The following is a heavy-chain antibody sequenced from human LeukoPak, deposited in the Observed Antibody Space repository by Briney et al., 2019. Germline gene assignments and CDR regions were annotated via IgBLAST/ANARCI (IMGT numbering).Heavy chain of an antibody. CDR2: ISYDGSNK. V-gene: IGHV3-30*01. J-gene: IGHJ4*02. CDR3: ARSRNYCGGDCYSSSYLDY. Sequence: GGSLRLSCAASGFTFSSYAMHWVRQAPGKGLEWVAVISYDGSNKYYADSVKGRFTISRDNSKNTLYLQMNSLRAEDTAVYYCARSRNYCGGDCYSSSYLDYWGQGTLVTVSS. D-gene: IGHD2-21*02. CDR1: GFTFSSYA.